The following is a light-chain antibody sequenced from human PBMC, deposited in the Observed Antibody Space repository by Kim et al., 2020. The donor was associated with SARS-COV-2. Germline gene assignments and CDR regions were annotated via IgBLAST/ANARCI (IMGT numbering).Light chain of an antibody. CDR2: DAS. Sequence: SVGDRFTLTCRAIQGISSSLAWYQQKPGKAPKLLIYDASSLESGVPSRFSGSGSGTDFTLTISSLQPEDFATYYCQQFNSYPYTFGQGTKLEI. CDR1: QGISSS. CDR3: QQFNSYPYT. V-gene: IGKV1-13*02. J-gene: IGKJ2*01.